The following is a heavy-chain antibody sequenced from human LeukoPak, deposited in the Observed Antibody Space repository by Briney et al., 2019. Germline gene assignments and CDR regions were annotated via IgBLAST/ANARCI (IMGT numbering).Heavy chain of an antibody. CDR3: ARQNKGAVAATIGYFQH. D-gene: IGHD6-19*01. V-gene: IGHV4-39*01. Sequence: SETLSLTCTVSGGSISSSSYYWGWIRQPPGKGLEWIGSIYYSGSTYYNPSLKSRVTISVDTSKNQFSLKLSSVTAADTAVYYCARQNKGAVAATIGYFQHWGQGTLVTVSS. CDR1: GGSISSSSYY. J-gene: IGHJ1*01. CDR2: IYYSGST.